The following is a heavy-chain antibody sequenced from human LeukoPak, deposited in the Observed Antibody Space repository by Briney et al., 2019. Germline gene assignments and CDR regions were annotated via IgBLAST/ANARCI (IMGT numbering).Heavy chain of an antibody. D-gene: IGHD6-13*01. CDR2: SNAGNGNT. V-gene: IGHV1-3*02. CDR3: ARVWGIAAAGTGDAFDI. CDR1: GYTFTSYA. Sequence: ASVKVSCKASGYTFTSYAMHWVRQAPGQRLEWMGWSNAGNGNTKYSQEFQGRVTITRDTSASTAYMELRSLRSDDTAVYYCARVWGIAAAGTGDAFDIRGQGTMVTVSS. J-gene: IGHJ3*02.